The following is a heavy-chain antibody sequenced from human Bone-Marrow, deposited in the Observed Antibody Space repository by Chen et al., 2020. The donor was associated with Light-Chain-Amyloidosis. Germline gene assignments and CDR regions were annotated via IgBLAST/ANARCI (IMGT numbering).Heavy chain of an antibody. J-gene: IGHJ6*02. CDR1: GGSMTTHF. CDR3: ARGDGLGTVDGIRYHGVDV. CDR2: FRYVGGP. V-gene: IGHV4-59*11. Sequence: QMQLRESGPGLVKPSETLSLTCDVSGGSMTTHFFYWMRKAPGKGLDGIGYFRYVGGPRYNPSLAGRMSISGDTSKNQFSLKINFVTAADTAVYYCARGDGLGTVDGIRYHGVDVWGPGITVTVSS. D-gene: IGHD1-1*01.